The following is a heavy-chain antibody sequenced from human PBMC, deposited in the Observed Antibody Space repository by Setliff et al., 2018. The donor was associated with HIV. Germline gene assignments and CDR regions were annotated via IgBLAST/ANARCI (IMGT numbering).Heavy chain of an antibody. CDR2: ISGSTRTI. CDR3: ARASSFFSSTRCDSYYYYMDV. Sequence: GGSLRLSCAASGFIFSAYNMNWVRQAPGKGLEWVSYISGSTRTIYYADSAKGRFTISRDNAKNSLYLQMSSLRAEDTAGYYCARASSFFSSTRCDSYYYYMDVWGKGTTVTVSS. V-gene: IGHV3-48*01. D-gene: IGHD2-2*01. J-gene: IGHJ6*03. CDR1: GFIFSAYN.